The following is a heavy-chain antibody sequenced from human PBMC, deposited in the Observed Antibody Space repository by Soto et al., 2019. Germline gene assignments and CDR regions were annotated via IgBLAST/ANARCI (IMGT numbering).Heavy chain of an antibody. Sequence: QITVKESGLTLVKPTETLTLTCTFSGFSLSSIGMGVGWIRQPPGKALEWLALIYWDDDKRYSPSLSSRLTITKAPSKNEVDLTMPNMDPVDTATYYCARLTRGVYDSGRLWEKFDYWGREPWSPSPQ. D-gene: IGHD3-3*01. J-gene: IGHJ4*02. CDR3: ARLTRGVYDSGRLWEKFDY. CDR2: IYWDDDK. CDR1: GFSLSSIGMG. V-gene: IGHV2-5*02.